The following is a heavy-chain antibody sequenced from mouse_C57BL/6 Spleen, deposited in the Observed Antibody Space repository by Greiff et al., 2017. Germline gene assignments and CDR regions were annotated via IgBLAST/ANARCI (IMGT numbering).Heavy chain of an antibody. J-gene: IGHJ2*01. D-gene: IGHD6-1*01. CDR3: ARAYRLLYFDY. V-gene: IGHV1-22*01. CDR1: GYTFTDYN. Sequence: EVQLKQSGPELVKPGASVKMSCKASGYTFTDYNMHWVKQSHGKSLEWIGYINPNNGGTSYNQKFKGKATLTVNKSSSTAYMELRSLTSEDSAVYYCARAYRLLYFDYWGQGTTLTVSS. CDR2: INPNNGGT.